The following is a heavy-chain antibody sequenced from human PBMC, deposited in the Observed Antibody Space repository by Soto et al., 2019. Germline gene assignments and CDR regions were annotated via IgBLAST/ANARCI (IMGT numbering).Heavy chain of an antibody. J-gene: IGHJ4*02. D-gene: IGHD4-17*01. CDR3: ATLYGDYVSY. CDR2: IYYSGST. V-gene: IGHV4-39*01. CDR1: GGSISSSSYY. Sequence: SETLSLTCTVSGGSISSSSYYWGWIRQPPGKGLEWIGSIYYSGSTYYNPSLKSRVTISVDTSKNQFSLKLSSVTAADTAVYYCATLYGDYVSYWGQGTLVTVS.